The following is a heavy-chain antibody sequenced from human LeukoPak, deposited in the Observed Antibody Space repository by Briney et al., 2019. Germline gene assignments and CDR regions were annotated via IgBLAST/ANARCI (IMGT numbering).Heavy chain of an antibody. J-gene: IGHJ5*02. D-gene: IGHD6-13*01. CDR3: GKIQHQLVVAEDL. CDR1: GFIFSMYD. CDR2: ISYDGSNK. V-gene: IGHV3-30*18. Sequence: GGSLRLSCAASGFIFSMYDMQGVRQAPGKGLEWVAVISYDGSNKYYGDSVKGRFSISRDNSKNTLYLQMNSLRAEDTAVYYCGKIQHQLVVAEDLWGQGTLVTVSS.